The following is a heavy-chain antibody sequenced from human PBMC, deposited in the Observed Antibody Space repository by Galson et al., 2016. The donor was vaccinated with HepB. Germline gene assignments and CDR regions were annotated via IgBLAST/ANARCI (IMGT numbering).Heavy chain of an antibody. D-gene: IGHD6-13*01. V-gene: IGHV4-34*01. Sequence: ETLSLTCAVYGGSFSNYYWTWIRQPPGKGLEWIGEIDHYGRTNYNPSLKSRVTISLHASENQFSLQLNSVTAADTAVYFCASPWGQHLVDYWGQGTLVTVSS. CDR1: GGSFSNYY. J-gene: IGHJ4*02. CDR2: IDHYGRT. CDR3: ASPWGQHLVDY.